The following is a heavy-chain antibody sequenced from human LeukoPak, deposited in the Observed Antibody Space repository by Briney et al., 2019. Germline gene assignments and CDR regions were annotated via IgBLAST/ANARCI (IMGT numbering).Heavy chain of an antibody. Sequence: LPGGSLRLSCAASGFTVSSNYMSWVRQAPGKGLEWVSVIYSGGSTYYADSVKGRFTISRDNSKNTLYLQMNSLRAEDTAVYYCAKPDCSYSDCYRPAYWGQGTLVTVSS. CDR3: AKPDCSYSDCYRPAY. J-gene: IGHJ4*02. V-gene: IGHV3-53*01. D-gene: IGHD2-2*02. CDR2: IYSGGST. CDR1: GFTVSSNY.